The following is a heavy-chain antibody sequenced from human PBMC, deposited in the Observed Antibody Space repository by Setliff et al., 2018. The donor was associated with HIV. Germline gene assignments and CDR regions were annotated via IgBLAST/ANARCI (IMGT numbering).Heavy chain of an antibody. Sequence: PSETLSLTCTVSGGSISTSRYYWGWIRQPPGKGLEWIGSINNRGNTYYNPSLKSRAAISVDTSKNQISLKLSSVTAADTAVYYCASLDGSESPYIYYYYMDVWGEGTAVTVS. V-gene: IGHV4-39*01. D-gene: IGHD3-10*01. J-gene: IGHJ6*03. CDR3: ASLDGSESPYIYYYYMDV. CDR1: GGSISTSRYY. CDR2: INNRGNT.